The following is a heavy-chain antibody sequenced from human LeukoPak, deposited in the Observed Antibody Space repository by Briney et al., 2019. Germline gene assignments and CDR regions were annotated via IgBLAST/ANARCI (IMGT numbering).Heavy chain of an antibody. CDR2: INPNIGST. Sequence: ASVKVSCKASGYTFTDYYMHWVRQAPGQGLEWMGWINPNIGSTNYAQKFQGRVTMTRDTSSSTAYMELSRLRSDDTAVYYCAREGIIVVVPAAGRGWFDPWGQGTLVTVSS. CDR1: GYTFTDYY. CDR3: AREGIIVVVPAAGRGWFDP. J-gene: IGHJ5*02. D-gene: IGHD2-2*01. V-gene: IGHV1-2*02.